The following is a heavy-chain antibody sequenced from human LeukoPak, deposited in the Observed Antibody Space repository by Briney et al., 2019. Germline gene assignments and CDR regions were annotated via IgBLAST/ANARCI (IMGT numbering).Heavy chain of an antibody. CDR1: GFTFSDYF. J-gene: IGHJ4*02. CDR2: ISSTSTTI. V-gene: IGHV3-11*01. Sequence: GGSLRLSCAASGFTFSDYFMGWIRQAPGTGLEWVSYISSTSTTIYYADFVKGRFTISRDNAKNSVFLQMNSLRADDTAVYYCAAGYTSGLSAYWGQGTLVTVSS. CDR3: AAGYTSGLSAY. D-gene: IGHD6-19*01.